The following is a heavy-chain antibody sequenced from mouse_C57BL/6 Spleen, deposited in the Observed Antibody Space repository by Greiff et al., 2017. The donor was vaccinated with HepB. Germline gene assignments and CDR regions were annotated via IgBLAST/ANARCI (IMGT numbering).Heavy chain of an antibody. CDR2: INPNNGGT. V-gene: IGHV1-22*01. J-gene: IGHJ3*01. CDR3: ATSYDYVGAY. D-gene: IGHD2-4*01. CDR1: GYTFTDYN. Sequence: VQLKESGPELVKPGASVKMSCKASGYTFTDYNMHWVKQSHGKSLEWIGYINPNNGGTSYNQKFKGKATLTVNKSSSTAYMELRSLTSEDSAVYYCATSYDYVGAYWGQGTLVTVSA.